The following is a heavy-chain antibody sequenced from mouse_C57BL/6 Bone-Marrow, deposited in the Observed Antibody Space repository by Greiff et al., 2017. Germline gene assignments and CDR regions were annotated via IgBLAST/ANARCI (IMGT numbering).Heavy chain of an antibody. CDR1: GFSLTSYG. J-gene: IGHJ1*03. V-gene: IGHV2-6*01. CDR2: IWGVGST. D-gene: IGHD1-1*02. CDR3: ASLWSDWYFDV. Sequence: VTVVESGRGLVAPSQSLSLTCAVSGFSLTSYGVYWVRQSPGKGLAWLAAIWGVGSTNYNSALKSRLSISEDNAMNQVFLKMNSQQTDDTARYYCASLWSDWYFDVWGTGTTVTVSS.